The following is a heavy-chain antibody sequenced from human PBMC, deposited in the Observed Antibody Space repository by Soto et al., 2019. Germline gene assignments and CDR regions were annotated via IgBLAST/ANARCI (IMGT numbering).Heavy chain of an antibody. D-gene: IGHD3-9*01. CDR3: ARDGGKQMFWSPLAH. CDR2: IIPFFGTA. V-gene: IGHV1-69*12. CDR1: GDSVRMYG. J-gene: IGHJ4*02. Sequence: QVQLGQSGPEVKKPGSSVKVSCKASGDSVRMYGFSWVRQAPGQGLEWMGGIIPFFGTANYAQKFQDRVTITADESTNTVYLELSNLRHEDTAIYFCARDGGKQMFWSPLAHWGQGGLVTVS.